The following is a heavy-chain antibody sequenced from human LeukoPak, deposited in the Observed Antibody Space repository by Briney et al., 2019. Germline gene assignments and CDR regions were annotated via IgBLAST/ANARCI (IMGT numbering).Heavy chain of an antibody. V-gene: IGHV3-21*01. J-gene: IGHJ3*02. CDR2: ISSSSSYI. CDR3: ARDLPLAGDAFDI. D-gene: IGHD3-10*01. Sequence: GGSLRLSCAASGFTFSSYSMNWVRQAPGKGLEWVSSISSSSSYIYYADSVKGRFTISRDNAKNSLYLQMNSLRAEDTAVYYCARDLPLAGDAFDIWGRGTMVTVSS. CDR1: GFTFSSYS.